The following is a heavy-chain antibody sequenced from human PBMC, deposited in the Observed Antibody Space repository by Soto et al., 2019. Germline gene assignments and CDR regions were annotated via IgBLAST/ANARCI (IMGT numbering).Heavy chain of an antibody. V-gene: IGHV3-30-3*01. CDR2: ISSDGSRD. CDR3: ARSRIVAAGTGEYFDY. Sequence: QVQLVESGGGVVQPGRSLRLSCTASGFRFSSFAMHWGRQTPGKGLVWVAVISSDGSRDYYADSVKGRFTIARDNSNNTLYLQMGSLGGDDTAVYFCARSRIVAAGTGEYFDYWGQGTLVTVSS. CDR1: GFRFSSFA. D-gene: IGHD6-13*01. J-gene: IGHJ4*02.